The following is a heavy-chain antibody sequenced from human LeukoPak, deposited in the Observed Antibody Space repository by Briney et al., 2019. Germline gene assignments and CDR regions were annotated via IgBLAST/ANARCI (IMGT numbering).Heavy chain of an antibody. J-gene: IGHJ2*01. CDR2: IIPIFGTA. CDR1: GGSFNSYA. V-gene: IGHV1-69*06. CDR3: ARSQPLAYFDL. Sequence: SVKVSCEASGGSFNSYAISWVRQAPGQGLEWMGGIIPIFGTANYAQKFQGRVTITADKSTNTAYMELSSLRSEDTAVYYCARSQPLAYFDLWGRGTLVTVSS.